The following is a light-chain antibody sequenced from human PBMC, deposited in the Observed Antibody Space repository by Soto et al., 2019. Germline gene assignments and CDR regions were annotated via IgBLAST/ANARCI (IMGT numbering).Light chain of an antibody. CDR3: QKYGSSRT. CDR1: QSVSSSY. J-gene: IGKJ1*01. CDR2: GAS. V-gene: IGKV3-20*01. Sequence: DIVLTQSPGTLSLSPGERATLSGSPSQSVSSSYLAWYQQKRGQAPRLLIYGASSRATGIQDRFSGSGSGTAFSLTISRLEPEDFAVYYCQKYGSSRTFGQGTKVEIK.